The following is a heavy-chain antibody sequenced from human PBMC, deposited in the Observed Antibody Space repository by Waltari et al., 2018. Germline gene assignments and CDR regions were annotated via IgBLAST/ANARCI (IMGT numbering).Heavy chain of an antibody. V-gene: IGHV3-7*01. D-gene: IGHD3-3*01. CDR3: ARVREDFWSGFYH. CDR2: IKQDGSVK. J-gene: IGHJ4*02. CDR1: GFTFSTYW. Sequence: EVQLVESGGGLVQPGGSLRLSCAASGFTFSTYWMSWVRQAPGKGLGWVSNIKQDGSVKDYVDSVKGRFTIARDNTNNSLYLQMNSLRAEDTAVYYCARVREDFWSGFYHWGQGALVTVSS.